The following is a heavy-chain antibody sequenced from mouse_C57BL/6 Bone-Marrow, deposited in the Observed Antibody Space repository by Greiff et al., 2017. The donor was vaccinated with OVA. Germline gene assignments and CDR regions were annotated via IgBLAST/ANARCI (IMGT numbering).Heavy chain of an antibody. CDR1: GYTFTSYW. Sequence: VQLQQPGAELVKPGASVKLSCKASGYTFTSYWMHWVKQRPGQGLEWIGMIHTNSGSTNYNEQFKSKATLTVDKSSRTAYMQLSSLTSEDSAVYYCASLTAAWFAYWGQGTLVTVSA. CDR3: ASLTAAWFAY. J-gene: IGHJ3*01. D-gene: IGHD4-1*01. V-gene: IGHV1-64*01. CDR2: IHTNSGST.